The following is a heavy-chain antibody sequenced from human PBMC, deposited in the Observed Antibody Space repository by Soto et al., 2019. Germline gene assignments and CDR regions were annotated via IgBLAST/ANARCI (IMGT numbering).Heavy chain of an antibody. D-gene: IGHD5-18*01. CDR1: GDSVSSNSAA. V-gene: IGHV6-1*01. CDR3: ARGAAMVQSNWFDP. CDR2: TYYRSKWYN. Sequence: SQTLSLTCAISGDSVSSNSAAWNWIRQSPSRGLEWLGRTYYRSKWYNDYAVSVKSRITINPDTSKNQFSLQLNSATPEDTAVYYCARGAAMVQSNWFDPCGRGTLVTVSS. J-gene: IGHJ5*02.